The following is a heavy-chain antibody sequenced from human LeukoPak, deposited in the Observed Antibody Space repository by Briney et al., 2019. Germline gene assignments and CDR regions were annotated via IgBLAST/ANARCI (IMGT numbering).Heavy chain of an antibody. Sequence: ASVKVSCKASGYTFTDSYIHWVRQAPGQGLEWMGWSNPSSGGTYFSRKFQDWVTLTRDTSISTAYMELSRLKSDDTAVYYCARVSMTGGSGSYYPLHYWGQGTLVTVSS. D-gene: IGHD3-10*01. CDR2: SNPSSGGT. CDR1: GYTFTDSY. J-gene: IGHJ4*02. V-gene: IGHV1-2*04. CDR3: ARVSMTGGSGSYYPLHY.